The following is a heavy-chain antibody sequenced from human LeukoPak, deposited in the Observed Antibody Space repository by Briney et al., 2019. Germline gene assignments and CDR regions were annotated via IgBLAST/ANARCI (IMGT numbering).Heavy chain of an antibody. D-gene: IGHD5-24*01. CDR3: AREMTTIENDY. Sequence: SVKVSCKASGYTFTDYYIHWVRQAPGQGLEWMGRINPNSGGTDYAQKFQGRVTMTRDTSISTAYMELSRLRSDDTAVYYCAREMTTIENDYWGQGTLVTVSS. CDR2: INPNSGGT. CDR1: GYTFTDYY. V-gene: IGHV1-2*02. J-gene: IGHJ4*02.